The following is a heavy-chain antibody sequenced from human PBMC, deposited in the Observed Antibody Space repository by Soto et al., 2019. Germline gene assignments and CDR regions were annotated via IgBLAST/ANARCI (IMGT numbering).Heavy chain of an antibody. Sequence: EVQLVESGGGLVQPGESPRLSCAASGFTFSTYWMSWVRQAPGKGLEWVANIRQDGNEKYSVDSVKGRFTISRDNAKNSLYLQMNSLRAEDTAVYYCSRGGQLGAFDYWGQGTLVTVSS. D-gene: IGHD6-6*01. V-gene: IGHV3-7*01. CDR1: GFTFSTYW. J-gene: IGHJ4*02. CDR3: SRGGQLGAFDY. CDR2: IRQDGNEK.